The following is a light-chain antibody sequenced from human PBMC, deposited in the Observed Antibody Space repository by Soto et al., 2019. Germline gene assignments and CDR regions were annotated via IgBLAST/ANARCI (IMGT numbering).Light chain of an antibody. CDR2: LSS. J-gene: IGKJ4*01. Sequence: DIVMPQSPLSLPVTPGEPAAISCRSSQSLLNSNVYNYLDWYLQKPGQSPQLLMYLSSNRGSGVPDRFSGSGSGTHFTLKICRVGAEDVGVYYCMQAQENPLAFGGGTKVDIK. V-gene: IGKV2-28*01. CDR3: MQAQENPLA. CDR1: QSLLNSNVYNY.